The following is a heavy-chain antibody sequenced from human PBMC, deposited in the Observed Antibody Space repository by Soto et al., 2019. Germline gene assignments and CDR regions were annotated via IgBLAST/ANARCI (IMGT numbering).Heavy chain of an antibody. V-gene: IGHV4-59*01. CDR2: IYYSGST. CDR1: GGSLSSYY. CDR3: ARDYSHSSGWYTDGMDV. D-gene: IGHD6-19*01. J-gene: IGHJ6*02. Sequence: SDTLSLTCTVSGGSLSSYYWSWIRQPPGKGLEWIGYIYYSGSTNYNPSLKSRVTISVDTSKNQFSLKLSSVTAADTAVYYCARDYSHSSGWYTDGMDVWGQGTTVTVSS.